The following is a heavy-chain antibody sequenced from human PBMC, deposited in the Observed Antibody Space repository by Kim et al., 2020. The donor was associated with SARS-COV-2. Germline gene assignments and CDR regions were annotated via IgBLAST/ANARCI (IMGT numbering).Heavy chain of an antibody. V-gene: IGHV3-7*01. Sequence: DGSGKNYVGTGKGRFTISRDNAKDSLYLQMNSLRAEDTAVYYCCYGDYHWGQGTLVTVSS. J-gene: IGHJ4*02. D-gene: IGHD4-17*01. CDR3: CYGDYH. CDR2: DGSGK.